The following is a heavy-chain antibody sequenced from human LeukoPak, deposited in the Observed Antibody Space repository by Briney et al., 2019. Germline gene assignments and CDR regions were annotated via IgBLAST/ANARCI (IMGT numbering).Heavy chain of an antibody. V-gene: IGHV3-30*04. D-gene: IGHD6-19*01. J-gene: IGHJ4*02. Sequence: GRSLRLSCAASGFAFSSYAMHWVRQAPGKGLEWVAVISYDGSNKYHADSVKGRFTISRDNSKNTLYLQMNSLRAEDTAVYYCARDRGSTAVAEFDYWGQGTLVTVSS. CDR3: ARDRGSTAVAEFDY. CDR2: ISYDGSNK. CDR1: GFAFSSYA.